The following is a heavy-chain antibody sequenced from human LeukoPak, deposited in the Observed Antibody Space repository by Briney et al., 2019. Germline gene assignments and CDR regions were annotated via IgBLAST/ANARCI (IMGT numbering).Heavy chain of an antibody. CDR2: ISSGSSSI. Sequence: GGSLRLSCAASKFTFSTYCMNWVRQAPGKGLESVSYISSGSSSIYYADSVKGRFTISRENAQNSLYLQMNSLTAEDTAVYYCVREDRGANYYLDYWGQGTLVTVSS. V-gene: IGHV3-21*01. CDR3: VREDRGANYYLDY. CDR1: KFTFSTYC. J-gene: IGHJ4*02. D-gene: IGHD1-1*01.